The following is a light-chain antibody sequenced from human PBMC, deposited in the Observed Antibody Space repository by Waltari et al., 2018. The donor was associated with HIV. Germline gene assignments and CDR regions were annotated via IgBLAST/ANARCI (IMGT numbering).Light chain of an antibody. CDR3: QKYNSAPPA. CDR1: QGINNY. V-gene: IGKV1-27*01. J-gene: IGKJ1*01. CDR2: AAS. Sequence: DIQMTQSPSSLSASVGDRVTITCRASQGINNYLAWYQQKPGKVPKLLIYAASTLQSGVPSRFSGSGSVTDFTLTISSLQPEDGATYYCQKYNSAPPAFGQGTKVEIK.